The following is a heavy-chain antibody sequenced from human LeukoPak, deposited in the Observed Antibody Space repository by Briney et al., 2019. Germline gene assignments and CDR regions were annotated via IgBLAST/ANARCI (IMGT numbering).Heavy chain of an antibody. D-gene: IGHD2-2*01. J-gene: IGHJ5*02. Sequence: ASVKVSCKASGYTFTSYGISWVRQAPGQGLEWMGWISAYNGNTNYAQKLQGRVTMTTDTSTSTAYMELRSLRSDDTAVYYCAREGYCSSTSCYKGRFDPWGQGTLVTVSS. V-gene: IGHV1-18*01. CDR2: ISAYNGNT. CDR3: AREGYCSSTSCYKGRFDP. CDR1: GYTFTSYG.